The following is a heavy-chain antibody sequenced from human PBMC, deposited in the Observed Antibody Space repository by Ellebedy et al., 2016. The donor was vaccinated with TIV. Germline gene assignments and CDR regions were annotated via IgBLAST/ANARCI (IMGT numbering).Heavy chain of an antibody. Sequence: ASVKVSXXASGYTFTSYYMHWVRQAPGQGLEWMGIINPSGGSTSYAQKFQGRVTMTRDTSTSTVYMELSSLRSEDTAVYYCARAHYDSRHFDYWGQGTLVTVSS. D-gene: IGHD3-22*01. CDR1: GYTFTSYY. CDR2: INPSGGST. V-gene: IGHV1-46*01. CDR3: ARAHYDSRHFDY. J-gene: IGHJ4*02.